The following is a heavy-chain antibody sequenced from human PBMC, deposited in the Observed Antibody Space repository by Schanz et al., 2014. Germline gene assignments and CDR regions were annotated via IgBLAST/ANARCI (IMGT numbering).Heavy chain of an antibody. V-gene: IGHV3-11*06. CDR1: GFTFSDYY. D-gene: IGHD2-21*02. CDR2: ISDSGDST. J-gene: IGHJ6*03. Sequence: PGGSLRLSCAASGFTFSDYYMAWIRQAPGKGLEWVSDISDSGDSTHYADSVKGRFTISRDNAKNSLYLQMNSLRAEDTAVYYCARPSDSSWYMDVWGKGTTVTVSS. CDR3: ARPSDSSWYMDV.